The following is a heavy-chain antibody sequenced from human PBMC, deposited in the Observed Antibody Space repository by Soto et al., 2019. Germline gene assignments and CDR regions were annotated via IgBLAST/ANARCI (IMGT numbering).Heavy chain of an antibody. CDR1: GYVFTAYS. CDR2: VNPSGGST. V-gene: IGHV1-46*01. Sequence: GASVKVSCKASGYVFTAYSMHWVRQAPGQGLEWMGVVNPSGGSTNYAQKFQGRITMTRDTSTSTVYMDLSSLTSEDTAVYYCAREENCSDGICYSEYFQRWGQGTLVTVPQ. D-gene: IGHD2-15*01. J-gene: IGHJ1*01. CDR3: AREENCSDGICYSEYFQR.